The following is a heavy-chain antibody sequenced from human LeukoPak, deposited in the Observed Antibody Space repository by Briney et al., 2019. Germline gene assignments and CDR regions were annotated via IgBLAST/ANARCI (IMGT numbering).Heavy chain of an antibody. CDR1: GFTFSSYG. CDR3: ATIPSHWGSPRRYYGMDV. CDR2: ISYDGSNK. D-gene: IGHD7-27*01. J-gene: IGHJ6*02. V-gene: IGHV3-30*03. Sequence: QSGGSLRLSCAASGFTFSSYGMHWVRQAPGKGLEWVAVISYDGSNKYYADSVKGRFTISRDNSKNTLYLQMNSLRAEDTAVYYCATIPSHWGSPRRYYGMDVWGQGTTVTVSS.